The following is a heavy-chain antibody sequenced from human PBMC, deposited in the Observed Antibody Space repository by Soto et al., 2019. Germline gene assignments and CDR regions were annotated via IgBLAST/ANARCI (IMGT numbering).Heavy chain of an antibody. V-gene: IGHV6-1*01. J-gene: IGHJ5*01. Sequence: QVQLQQSGPGLVKPSQTLSLTCAISGDSVSSYSVVWNWIRQSPSGGLEWLGRTYYRSKWYSEYARHVQRRRTANADTSEHRVSLQPDSVTPDDTAVYYCARLIGNSWLDSWGQGTLVTVSS. CDR2: TYYRSKWYS. D-gene: IGHD2-8*01. CDR1: GDSVSSYSVV. CDR3: ARLIGNSWLDS.